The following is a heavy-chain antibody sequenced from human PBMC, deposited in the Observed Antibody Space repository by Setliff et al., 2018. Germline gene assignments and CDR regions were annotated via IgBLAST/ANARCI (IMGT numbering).Heavy chain of an antibody. Sequence: ASVKVSCKTSGYVFINFYMYWVRQAPGQGLEWIGWINNYNFNTNYAQKLQGRVTMTTDTSTSTAYMDLRSLRSDDTAVYYCERLVRYCTATSCQRTSGDDFWGQGTLVTVSS. CDR2: INNYNFNT. CDR3: ERLVRYCTATSCQRTSGDDF. D-gene: IGHD2-2*01. J-gene: IGHJ4*02. V-gene: IGHV1-18*04. CDR1: GYVFINFY.